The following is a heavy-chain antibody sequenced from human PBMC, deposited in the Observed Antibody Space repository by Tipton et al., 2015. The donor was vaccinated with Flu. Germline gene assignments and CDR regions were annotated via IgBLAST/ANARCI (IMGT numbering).Heavy chain of an antibody. V-gene: IGHV4-39*07. CDR3: AGVERVQLYSFDY. Sequence: LRLSCTVSGGSISSSSYYWGWIRQPPGKGLEWIGSIYHSGSTYYNPSLKSRVTISVDTAKNQFSLELSSVTAADSAVYYCAGVERVQLYSFDYWGQGTVGPVSS. J-gene: IGHJ4*02. CDR1: GGSISSSSYY. D-gene: IGHD5-18*01. CDR2: IYHSGST.